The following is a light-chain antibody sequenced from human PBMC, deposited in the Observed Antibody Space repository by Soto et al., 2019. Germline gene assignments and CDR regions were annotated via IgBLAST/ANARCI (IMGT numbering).Light chain of an antibody. J-gene: IGKJ1*01. CDR1: QNVNNY. V-gene: IGKV3-20*01. CDR3: QQFAVAPWT. Sequence: EIVLTQSPGTLSLSPGQRATLSCRASQNVNNYLAWYQHKPGQAPRLLIYGASSRATGIPDRISGSGSGTDFTLNISRLDPDDVAVYYCQQFAVAPWTFGQGTKVEIK. CDR2: GAS.